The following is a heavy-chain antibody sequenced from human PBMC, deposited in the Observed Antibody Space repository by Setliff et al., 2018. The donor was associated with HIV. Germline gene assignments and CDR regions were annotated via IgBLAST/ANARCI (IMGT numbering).Heavy chain of an antibody. CDR3: TRHGAYYEYLTYYYPRYSFDF. CDR2: IYCTGTT. CDR1: GGSISNHF. V-gene: IGHV4-59*08. J-gene: IGHJ4*02. D-gene: IGHD3-9*01. Sequence: PSETLSLTCTVPGGSISNHFWSWIRQPPGKGLEWIGHIYCTGTTDYNPSLKSRLAISVDTSKDQFSLRLSSVTAADTAVYYCTRHGAYYEYLTYYYPRYSFDFWGQGTLVTVSS.